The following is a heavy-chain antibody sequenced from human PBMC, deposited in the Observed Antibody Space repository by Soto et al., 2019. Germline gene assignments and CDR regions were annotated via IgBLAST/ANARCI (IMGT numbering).Heavy chain of an antibody. Sequence: QVHLVQSGAEVKKPGASVKVSCKGSGYTFTSYGITWVRQAHGQGLEWMGWISAHNGNTDYAQKLQGRVTVTRDTSTSTAYMELRSLSSDDTAVYYFARGRYGDYWGQGALVTVSS. V-gene: IGHV1-18*01. CDR3: ARGRYGDY. J-gene: IGHJ4*02. CDR1: GYTFTSYG. CDR2: ISAHNGNT. D-gene: IGHD1-1*01.